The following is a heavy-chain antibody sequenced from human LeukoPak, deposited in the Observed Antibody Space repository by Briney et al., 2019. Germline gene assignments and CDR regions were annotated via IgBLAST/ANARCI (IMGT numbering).Heavy chain of an antibody. J-gene: IGHJ5*02. Sequence: GGSLRLSCAASGFTFSDYYMSWIRQAPGKGLEWVSVIYSGGSTYYADSVKGRFTISRHNSKNTLYLQMNSLRAEDTAVYYCAREQRTFGGVIVTWGQGTLVTVSS. D-gene: IGHD3-16*02. V-gene: IGHV3-53*04. CDR3: AREQRTFGGVIVT. CDR1: GFTFSDYY. CDR2: IYSGGST.